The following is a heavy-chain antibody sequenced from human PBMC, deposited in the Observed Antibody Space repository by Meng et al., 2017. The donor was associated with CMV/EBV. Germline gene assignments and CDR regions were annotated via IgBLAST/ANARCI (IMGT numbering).Heavy chain of an antibody. Sequence: ASVKVSCKASGYTFTGYYMHWVRQAPGQGLEWMRWINPNSGGTNYAQKFQGRVTMTRDTSISTAYMELSRLRSDDTAVYYCARDHGGVVPAYWFDPWGQGTLVTVSS. D-gene: IGHD2-2*01. V-gene: IGHV1-2*02. CDR1: GYTFTGYY. CDR2: INPNSGGT. J-gene: IGHJ5*02. CDR3: ARDHGGVVPAYWFDP.